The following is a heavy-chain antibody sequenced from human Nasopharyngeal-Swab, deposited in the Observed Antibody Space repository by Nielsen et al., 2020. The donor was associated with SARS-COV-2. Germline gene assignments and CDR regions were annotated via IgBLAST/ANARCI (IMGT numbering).Heavy chain of an antibody. J-gene: IGHJ5*02. D-gene: IGHD3-3*01. CDR1: GGSISSGSYY. Sequence: SETLSLTCTVSGGSISSGSYYWSWIRQPAGKGLEWIGRIYTSGSTNYNPSLKSRVTISVDTSKNQFSLKLSSVTAADTAVYYCARGLAHDFWSGYYRYNWFDPWGQGTLVTVSS. V-gene: IGHV4-61*02. CDR3: ARGLAHDFWSGYYRYNWFDP. CDR2: IYTSGST.